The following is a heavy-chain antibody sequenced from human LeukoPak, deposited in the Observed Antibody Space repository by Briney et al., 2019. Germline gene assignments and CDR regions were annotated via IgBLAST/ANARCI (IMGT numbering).Heavy chain of an antibody. CDR1: GGSISSSNYF. CDR2: IYYSGST. J-gene: IGHJ4*02. Sequence: PSETLSLTCTVSGGSISSSNYFWGWIRQPPGKGLEWIESIYYSGSTYYNPSLKSRVTISVDTSKNQFSLKLSSVTAADTAVYYCARHLKYYYGSGSLGDFDYWGQGTLVTVSS. D-gene: IGHD3-10*01. V-gene: IGHV4-39*01. CDR3: ARHLKYYYGSGSLGDFDY.